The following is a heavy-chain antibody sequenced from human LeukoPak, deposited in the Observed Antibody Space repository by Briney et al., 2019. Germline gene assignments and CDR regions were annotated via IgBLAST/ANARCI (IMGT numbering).Heavy chain of an antibody. CDR2: ISSSSNYK. CDR1: GGSISSGGYS. J-gene: IGHJ1*01. D-gene: IGHD3-22*01. CDR3: ARHGLYDSTDYWTFQH. V-gene: IGHV3-11*06. Sequence: LSLTCAVSGGSISSGGYSWSWIRQPPGKGLEWISYISSSSNYKNYADSVQGRFTISRDNAKSSLYLQMNGLRAVDTAVYYCARHGLYDSTDYWTFQHWGQGTLVTVSS.